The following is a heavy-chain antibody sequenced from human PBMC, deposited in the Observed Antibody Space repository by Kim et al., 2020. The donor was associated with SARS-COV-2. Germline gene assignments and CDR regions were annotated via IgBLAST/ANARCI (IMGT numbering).Heavy chain of an antibody. CDR1: GGTFSSYA. V-gene: IGHV1-69*13. CDR2: IIPIFGTA. J-gene: IGHJ5*02. D-gene: IGHD3-3*01. Sequence: SVKVSCKASGGTFSSYAISWVRQAPGQGLEWMGGIIPIFGTANYAQKFQGRVTITADESTSTAYMELSSLRSEDTAVYYCARTYYDFWSGYGSARYNWFDPWGQGTLVTVSS. CDR3: ARTYYDFWSGYGSARYNWFDP.